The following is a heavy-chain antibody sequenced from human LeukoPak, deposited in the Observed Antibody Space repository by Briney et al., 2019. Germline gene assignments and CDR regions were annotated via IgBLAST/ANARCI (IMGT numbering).Heavy chain of an antibody. Sequence: GGSLRLSCAASGFTFSSFGMHWVRQAPGKGLEWVAVIWFDGSNKYYADSVTGRLTVSRDNSKNTLSLQMNSLRAEDTAVYYCAKDWGTSGTTGWMFDYWGQGTLVTVSS. CDR3: AKDWGTSGTTGWMFDY. J-gene: IGHJ4*02. D-gene: IGHD1-1*01. CDR2: IWFDGSNK. CDR1: GFTFSSFG. V-gene: IGHV3-33*06.